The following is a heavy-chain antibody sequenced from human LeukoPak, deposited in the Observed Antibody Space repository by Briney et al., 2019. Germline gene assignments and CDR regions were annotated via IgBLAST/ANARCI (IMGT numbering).Heavy chain of an antibody. Sequence: GGSLRLSCAASGFTFSDYYMGWIRQAPGQGLEWISYISANGITTYYADSVKGRFTISRDNARNSLSLYMNFLRAEDTAVYYCASSLNTVIISPYYFDYWGQGTLVPVSS. CDR1: GFTFSDYY. V-gene: IGHV3-11*04. CDR3: ASSLNTVIISPYYFDY. D-gene: IGHD4-11*01. J-gene: IGHJ4*02. CDR2: ISANGITT.